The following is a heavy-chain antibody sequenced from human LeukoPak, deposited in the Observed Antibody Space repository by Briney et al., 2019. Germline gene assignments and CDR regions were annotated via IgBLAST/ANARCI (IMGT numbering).Heavy chain of an antibody. CDR2: IWYDGSNK. V-gene: IGHV3-33*01. CDR3: ARGHCTNGVCYTTDY. Sequence: PGGPLRLSCAASGFTFSSYGMHWVRQAPGKGLEWVAVIWYDGSNKYYADSVKGRFTISRDNSKNTLYLQMNSLRAEDTAVYYCARGHCTNGVCYTTDYWGQGTLVTVSS. CDR1: GFTFSSYG. J-gene: IGHJ4*02. D-gene: IGHD2-8*01.